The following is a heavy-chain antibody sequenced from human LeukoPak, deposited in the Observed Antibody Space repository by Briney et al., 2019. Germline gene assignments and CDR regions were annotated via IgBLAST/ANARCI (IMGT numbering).Heavy chain of an antibody. Sequence: SEILSLTCTVSGGSISSYYWSWIRQPAGKGLEWIGRIYTSGSTNYNPSLKSRVTMSVDTSKNQFSLKLSSVTAADTAVYYCARDHTSNYDYYYYMDVWGKGTTVTVSS. V-gene: IGHV4-4*07. J-gene: IGHJ6*03. D-gene: IGHD4-11*01. CDR2: IYTSGST. CDR3: ARDHTSNYDYYYYMDV. CDR1: GGSISSYY.